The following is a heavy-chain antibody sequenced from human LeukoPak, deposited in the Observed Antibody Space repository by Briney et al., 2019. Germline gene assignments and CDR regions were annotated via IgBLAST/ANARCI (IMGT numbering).Heavy chain of an antibody. CDR3: ATDSPFRLGELSFDY. Sequence: ASVKVSCKVSGYTLTELSMHWVRQAPGKGLEWMGGFDPEDGETIYAQKFQGRVTMTEDTSTDTAYMELRSLRSEDTAVYYCATDSPFRLGELSFDYWGQGTLVTVSS. CDR1: GYTLTELS. V-gene: IGHV1-24*01. D-gene: IGHD3-16*02. J-gene: IGHJ4*02. CDR2: FDPEDGET.